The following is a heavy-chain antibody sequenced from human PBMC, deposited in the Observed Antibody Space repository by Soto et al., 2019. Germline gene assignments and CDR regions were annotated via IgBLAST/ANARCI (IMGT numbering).Heavy chain of an antibody. Sequence: GGSLRLSCAASGFTFSDYYMSWIRQAPGKGLEWVSYISSSGSTIYYADSVKGRFTISRDNAKNSLYLQMNSLRAEDTAVYYCARSHPYCTNGVCYFLDVWGKGTTVTVSS. V-gene: IGHV3-11*01. CDR2: ISSSGSTI. J-gene: IGHJ6*04. CDR3: ARSHPYCTNGVCYFLDV. D-gene: IGHD2-8*01. CDR1: GFTFSDYY.